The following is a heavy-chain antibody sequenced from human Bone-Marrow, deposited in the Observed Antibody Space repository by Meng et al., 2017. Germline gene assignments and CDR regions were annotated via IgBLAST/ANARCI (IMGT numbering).Heavy chain of an antibody. D-gene: IGHD6-13*01. V-gene: IGHV4-4*07. CDR2: IYTSGST. CDR3: ARDLSSSSFYYAFDI. CDR1: GGSISSYY. J-gene: IGHJ3*02. Sequence: SETLSLTCTVSGGSISSYYWSWIRQPAGKGLEWIGRIYTSGSTNYNPSLKSRVTISVDTSKNQFSLKLSSVPAADTAVYYCARDLSSSSFYYAFDIWGQGTMVTVSS.